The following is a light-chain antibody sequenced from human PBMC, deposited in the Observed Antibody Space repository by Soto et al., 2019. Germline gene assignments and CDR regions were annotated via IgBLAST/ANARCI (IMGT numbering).Light chain of an antibody. Sequence: EIVMTPSPATLSVSPVEGATLSCRASQSVSSKLAWYQQTPGQAPRLLIYGASNRAAGIPARFSGSGSGTDFTLTINSLEPEDFAVYYCQQRSNWPPITFGQGTRLEIK. CDR2: GAS. J-gene: IGKJ5*01. V-gene: IGKV3-11*01. CDR3: QQRSNWPPIT. CDR1: QSVSSK.